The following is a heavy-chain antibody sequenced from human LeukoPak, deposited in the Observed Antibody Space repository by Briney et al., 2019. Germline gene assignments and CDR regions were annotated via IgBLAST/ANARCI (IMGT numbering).Heavy chain of an antibody. CDR1: GFTLSSYE. Sequence: GGSLRLSCTVSGFTLSSYEMTWFRQAPGKGLEWVSSIGYGGADSHYADSVKGRFTISRDNAKNSLYLQMNSLRAEDTAVYYCASGGIVGATRPDAFDIWGQGTMVTVSS. CDR3: ASGGIVGATRPDAFDI. J-gene: IGHJ3*02. V-gene: IGHV3-21*01. D-gene: IGHD1-26*01. CDR2: IGYGGADS.